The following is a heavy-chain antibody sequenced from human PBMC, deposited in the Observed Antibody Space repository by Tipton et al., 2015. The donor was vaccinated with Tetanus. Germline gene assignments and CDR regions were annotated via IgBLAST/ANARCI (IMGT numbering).Heavy chain of an antibody. CDR1: GYIFNNYW. CDR3: SRRGDDGSAWRPLDY. CDR2: IYPGDSDT. D-gene: IGHD2-15*01. V-gene: IGHV5-51*01. J-gene: IGHJ4*02. Sequence: VQLVQSGGEVKKPGESLKISCKGSGYIFNNYWIGWVRQKPGKGLEWMGIIYPGDSDTRYSPSFQGQVTISVDKSINTPYLQWSSLKASDGAVYYFSRRGDDGSAWRPLDYRGQGSLVTVSS.